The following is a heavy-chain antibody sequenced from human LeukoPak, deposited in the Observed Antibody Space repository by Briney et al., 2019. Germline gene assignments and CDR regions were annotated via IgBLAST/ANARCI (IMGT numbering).Heavy chain of an antibody. CDR1: GFTFSTDW. J-gene: IGHJ4*02. D-gene: IGHD1-26*01. CDR2: IKEDESAK. V-gene: IGHV3-7*01. Sequence: GGSLRLSCAASGFTFSTDWMAWVRQAPGKGVEWGANIKEDESAKHPADSVKGRFTISRDNAQNSVYLQMSSLRGEDTAVYDCARDVGGSLDYWGQGTLVTVSS. CDR3: ARDVGGSLDY.